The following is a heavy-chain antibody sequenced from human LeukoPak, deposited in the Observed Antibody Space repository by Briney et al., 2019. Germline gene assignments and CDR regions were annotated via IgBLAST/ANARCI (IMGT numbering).Heavy chain of an antibody. CDR3: ARDGTSSSSPDYYYYYGMDV. CDR2: IIPIFGTA. Sequence: GASVKVSCKASGGTFSSYAISWVRQAPGQGLEWMGGIIPIFGTANYAQKFQGRVTITADESTSTAYMELSSLRSEDTAVYYCARDGTSSSSPDYYYYYGMDVWGQGTTVTVSS. J-gene: IGHJ6*02. D-gene: IGHD6-6*01. CDR1: GGTFSSYA. V-gene: IGHV1-69*01.